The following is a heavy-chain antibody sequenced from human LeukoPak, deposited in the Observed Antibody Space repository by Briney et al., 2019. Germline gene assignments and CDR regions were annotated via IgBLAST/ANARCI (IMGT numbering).Heavy chain of an antibody. Sequence: TGGSLRLSCAASGFTVSSNYMSWVRQAPGKGLEWVSVIYSGGSTYYADSVKGRFTISRDNSKNTLYLQMNSLRAEDTAVYYCARDKSRVYARGGMDVWGQGTTVTVSS. CDR3: ARDKSRVYARGGMDV. D-gene: IGHD2/OR15-2a*01. CDR2: IYSGGST. V-gene: IGHV3-66*01. J-gene: IGHJ6*02. CDR1: GFTVSSNY.